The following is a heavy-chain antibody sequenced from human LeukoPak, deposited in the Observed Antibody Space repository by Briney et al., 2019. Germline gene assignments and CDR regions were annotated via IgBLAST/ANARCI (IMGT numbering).Heavy chain of an antibody. CDR2: SYHTGST. J-gene: IGHJ4*02. CDR1: GDSISSYY. V-gene: IGHV4-59*01. D-gene: IGHD5-12*01. CDR3: AREYSGFDY. Sequence: KPSETLSLTCTVSGDSISSYYWSWIRQPPGKGLEWIGYSYHTGSTNYNPSLKSRVTISVDKSKNQFSLKLSSVTAADTAVYYCAREYSGFDYWGQGTLVTVSS.